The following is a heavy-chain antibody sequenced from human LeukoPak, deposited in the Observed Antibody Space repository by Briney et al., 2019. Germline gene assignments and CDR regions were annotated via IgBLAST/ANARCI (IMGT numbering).Heavy chain of an antibody. V-gene: IGHV4-34*01. CDR2: INNSGST. Sequence: PSETLSLTCAVYGGSFSGYYWGWIRQPPGKGLEWIGEINNSGSTNYNPSLKSRVTMSVDTSKNQFSLKLSSVTAADTAIYYCARVYDYVYYWGQGTLVTVSS. J-gene: IGHJ4*02. CDR1: GGSFSGYY. CDR3: ARVYDYVYY.